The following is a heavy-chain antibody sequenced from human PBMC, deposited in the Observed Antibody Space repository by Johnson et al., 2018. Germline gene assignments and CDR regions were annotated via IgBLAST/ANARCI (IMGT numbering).Heavy chain of an antibody. CDR3: ARDRDCSSTSCLGMDV. D-gene: IGHD2-2*01. CDR2: ISYEGSNK. Sequence: QVQLVQSGGGVVQPGRSLRLSCAASGFTFSSYAMHWVRQAPGKGLEWVAVISYEGSNKYYADSVKGRFTISRDNSKNTPELQMNSLRAEDTAVYYCARDRDCSSTSCLGMDVWGQGTTVTVSS. J-gene: IGHJ6*02. V-gene: IGHV3-30*14. CDR1: GFTFSSYA.